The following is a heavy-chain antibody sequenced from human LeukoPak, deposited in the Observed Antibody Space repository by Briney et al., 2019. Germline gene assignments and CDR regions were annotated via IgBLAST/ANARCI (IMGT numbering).Heavy chain of an antibody. CDR1: GFTFSSFE. Sequence: GGSLRLSCSASGFTFSSFEMNWVRQAPGKGLEGVSSISSRAATIYYTDSVKGRFTISRDNAKNSLYLQMNSLRAEDTAVYYCARVGALSSSWLLYWGQGTLVTVSS. CDR2: ISSRAATI. D-gene: IGHD6-13*01. J-gene: IGHJ4*02. V-gene: IGHV3-48*03. CDR3: ARVGALSSSWLLY.